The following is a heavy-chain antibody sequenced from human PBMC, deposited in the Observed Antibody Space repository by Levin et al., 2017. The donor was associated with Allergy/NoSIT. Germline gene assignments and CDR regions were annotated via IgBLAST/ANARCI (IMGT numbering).Heavy chain of an antibody. Sequence: GEFLKISCAASGFNFRSFWMGWVRQAPGKGLEWVANIKQDGSEEYYVDSVRGRFTISRDNFKNSLYLQMNSLRADDTALYFCARIPDSSSWYFDLWGQGTLVTVSS. V-gene: IGHV3-7*05. CDR2: IKQDGSEE. J-gene: IGHJ4*02. D-gene: IGHD6-13*01. CDR1: GFNFRSFW. CDR3: ARIPDSSSWYFDL.